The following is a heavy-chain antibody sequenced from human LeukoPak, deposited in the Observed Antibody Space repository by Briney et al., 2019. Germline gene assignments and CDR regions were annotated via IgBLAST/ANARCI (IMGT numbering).Heavy chain of an antibody. V-gene: IGHV3-23*01. J-gene: IGHJ5*02. CDR1: GFPFSRHA. CDR2: ISNGKT. D-gene: IGHD2-21*02. Sequence: GGSLRLSCAASGFPFSRHAMSWVRQPPGKGLEWVSAISNGKTYYADSVRGRFTISRDDSKSTVYLQMNSLRDEDTALYYCVREAGYCASVCLKSNWFDPWGQGTLVTVSS. CDR3: VREAGYCASVCLKSNWFDP.